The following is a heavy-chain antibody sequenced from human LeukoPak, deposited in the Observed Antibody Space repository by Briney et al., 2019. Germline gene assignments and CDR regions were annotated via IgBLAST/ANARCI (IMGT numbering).Heavy chain of an antibody. CDR1: GYTFTSYG. D-gene: IGHD5-24*01. V-gene: IGHV1-18*01. Sequence: ASVKVSCKAAGYTFTSYGISWVPQAAGQGLEGMGWIGPYNGNTNYAPKPQGRVNMTTDNSKSTAYLELRRLSSDDQAVYYCARRPPRWYAAFDMWGQGTMVTVSS. CDR2: IGPYNGNT. J-gene: IGHJ3*02. CDR3: ARRPPRWYAAFDM.